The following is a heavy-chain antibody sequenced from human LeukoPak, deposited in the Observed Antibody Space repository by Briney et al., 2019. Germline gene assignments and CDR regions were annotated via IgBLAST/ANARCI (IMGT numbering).Heavy chain of an antibody. D-gene: IGHD3-10*01. Sequence: GGSLRLSCAASGFTFSMSWMTWVRQAPGKGLEWVSSISSSSSYIYYADSVKGRFTISRDNAKNSLYLQMNSLRAEDTAVYYCARDQNFPITMASWDIWGQGTMVTVSS. CDR2: ISSSSSYI. CDR1: GFTFSMSW. J-gene: IGHJ3*02. CDR3: ARDQNFPITMASWDI. V-gene: IGHV3-21*01.